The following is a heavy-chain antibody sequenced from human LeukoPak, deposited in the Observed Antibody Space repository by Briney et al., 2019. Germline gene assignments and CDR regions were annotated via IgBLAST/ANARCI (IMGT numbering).Heavy chain of an antibody. V-gene: IGHV4-34*01. CDR2: INHSGST. CDR1: GGSFSGYY. Sequence: SETLSLTCAVYGGSFSGYYWSWIRQPPGKGLGWIGVINHSGSTNYNPSLKSRVTISVDTSKNQFSLKLSSVTAADTAVYYCARSRSGHWYFDLWGRGTLVTVSS. D-gene: IGHD6-19*01. J-gene: IGHJ2*01. CDR3: ARSRSGHWYFDL.